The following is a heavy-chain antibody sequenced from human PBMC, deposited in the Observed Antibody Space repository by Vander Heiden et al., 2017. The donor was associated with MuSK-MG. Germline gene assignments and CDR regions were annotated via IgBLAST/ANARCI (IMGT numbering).Heavy chain of an antibody. Sequence: QVQLQESGPGLVKPSETLSLTCAVSGYSISSGYYWGWIRQPPGKGLEWIGSIYHSGSTYYNPSLKSRVTISVDTSKNQFSLKLSSVTAADTAVYYCARQPRHDLDYGDYGGPAFDYWGQGTLVTVSS. CDR1: GYSISSGYY. D-gene: IGHD4-17*01. CDR3: ARQPRHDLDYGDYGGPAFDY. J-gene: IGHJ4*02. V-gene: IGHV4-38-2*01. CDR2: IYHSGST.